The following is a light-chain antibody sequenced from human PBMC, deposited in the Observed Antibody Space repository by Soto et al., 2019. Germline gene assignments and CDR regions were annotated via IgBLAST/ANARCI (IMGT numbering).Light chain of an antibody. CDR2: DAS. J-gene: IGKJ3*01. Sequence: DIQMTQSPSTLSASVGDRITITCRASQSISVWLAWYQQRPGKAPKLLIHDASTLESGVPARFSGSGSGTEFPLTLSSRQPDDFATYYFQHSRSSPFPLVPGTKVHIK. CDR1: QSISVW. V-gene: IGKV1-5*01. CDR3: QHSRSSPFP.